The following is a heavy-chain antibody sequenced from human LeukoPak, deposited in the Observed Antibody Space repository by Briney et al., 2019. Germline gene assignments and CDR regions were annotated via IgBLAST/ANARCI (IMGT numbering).Heavy chain of an antibody. CDR3: ARDTYIVVVVAAPHYYYYGMDV. D-gene: IGHD2-15*01. CDR2: ISAYNGNT. CDR1: GYTFTSYG. J-gene: IGHJ6*02. V-gene: IGHV1-18*01. Sequence: ASVKVSCKASGYTFTSYGISWVRQAPGQGLEWMGWISAYNGNTNYAQKLQGRVTMTTDTSTSTAYMELRSLRSDDTAVYYCARDTYIVVVVAAPHYYYYGMDVWGQGTTVTVSS.